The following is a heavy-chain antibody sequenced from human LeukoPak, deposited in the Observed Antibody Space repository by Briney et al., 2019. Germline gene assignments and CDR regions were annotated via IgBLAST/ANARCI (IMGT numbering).Heavy chain of an antibody. J-gene: IGHJ4*02. CDR3: ARGKPGIAAAGILDY. CDR1: GGSISSYY. CDR2: IYYSGST. V-gene: IGHV4-59*08. Sequence: PSETLSLTCTVSGGSISSYYWSWIRQPPGKGLEWIGYIYYSGSTNYNPSLKSRVTISVDTSKNQFSLKLSSVTAADTAVYYCARGKPGIAAAGILDYWGQGTLVTVSS. D-gene: IGHD6-13*01.